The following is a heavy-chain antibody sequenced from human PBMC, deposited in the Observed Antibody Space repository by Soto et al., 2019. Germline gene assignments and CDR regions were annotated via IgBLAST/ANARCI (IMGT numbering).Heavy chain of an antibody. V-gene: IGHV4-61*01. Sequence: QVQLQESGPGLVKPSETLSLTCTVSGGSVGSGSHYWSWNRQPPGQGLEFIGFVYDSGSTNYNPSLKSRVTISVDTSKNQFSLKVRSVTAADTAVYYCARVEGGYSYYWGQGTLVTVSS. CDR1: GGSVGSGSHY. CDR2: VYDSGST. CDR3: ARVEGGYSYY. D-gene: IGHD5-18*01. J-gene: IGHJ4*02.